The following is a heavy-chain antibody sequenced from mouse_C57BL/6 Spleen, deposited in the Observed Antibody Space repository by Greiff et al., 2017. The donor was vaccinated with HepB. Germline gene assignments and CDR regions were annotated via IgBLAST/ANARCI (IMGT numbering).Heavy chain of an antibody. CDR2: IYPSDSET. CDR3: AKLDDSDVMDY. D-gene: IGHD2-3*01. Sequence: QVQLQQPGAELVRPGSSVKLSCKASGYTFTSYWMDWVKQRPGQGLEWIGNIYPSDSETHYNQKFKDKATLTVDKSSSTAYMQLSSLTSEGSAVYCCAKLDDSDVMDYWGQGTSVTVSS. CDR1: GYTFTSYW. V-gene: IGHV1-61*01. J-gene: IGHJ4*01.